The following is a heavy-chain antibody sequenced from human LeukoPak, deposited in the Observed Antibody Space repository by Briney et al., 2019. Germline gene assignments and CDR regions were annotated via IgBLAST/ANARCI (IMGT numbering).Heavy chain of an antibody. D-gene: IGHD6-19*01. V-gene: IGHV4-59*01. CDR2: IYYSGST. CDR3: ARAIRPSSGWSPSTYYFDY. J-gene: IGHJ4*02. Sequence: SETLSLTCTVSGGSISSYYWSWIRQPPGEGLEWIGYIYYSGSTNYNPSLKSRVTISVDTSKNQFSLKLSSVTAADTAVYYCARAIRPSSGWSPSTYYFDYWGQGTLVTVSS. CDR1: GGSISSYY.